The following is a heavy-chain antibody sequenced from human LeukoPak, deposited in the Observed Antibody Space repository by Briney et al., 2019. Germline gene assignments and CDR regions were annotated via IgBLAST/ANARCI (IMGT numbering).Heavy chain of an antibody. CDR1: GGSISSNY. Sequence: SETLSLTCTVSGGSISSNYWSWIRQPPGKGLEWIGDIYDSGSAYYDPSLKSRVTISVDTSNNQFSLKLSSVTAADTAVYYCARKRWYGFDYWGQGTLVTVSS. J-gene: IGHJ4*02. CDR3: ARKRWYGFDY. V-gene: IGHV4-59*12. D-gene: IGHD6-13*01. CDR2: IYDSGSA.